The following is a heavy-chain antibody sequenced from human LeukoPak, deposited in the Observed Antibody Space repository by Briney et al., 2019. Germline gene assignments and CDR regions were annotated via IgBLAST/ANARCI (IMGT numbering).Heavy chain of an antibody. V-gene: IGHV4-30-2*05. Sequence: SETLSLTCAVSGGSIRSGGYSWSWIRQPPGKGLEWIGYIYHSGSTYYNPSLKSRVTISVDTSKNQFSLKLSSVTAADTAVYYCARHRGPAAAFDYWGQGTLVTVSS. CDR3: ARHRGPAAAFDY. J-gene: IGHJ4*02. CDR2: IYHSGST. D-gene: IGHD1-14*01. CDR1: GGSIRSGGYS.